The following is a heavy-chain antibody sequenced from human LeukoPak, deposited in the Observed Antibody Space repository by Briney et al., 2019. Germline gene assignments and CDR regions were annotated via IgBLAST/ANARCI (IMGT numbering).Heavy chain of an antibody. D-gene: IGHD3-10*01. J-gene: IGHJ4*02. Sequence: ASVKASDKASGYTFSIYGMSWVRQAPGQGLEWMGWISAYNGNTNYRQKLQGRVTMTTDTSTSTAYMDLRSLRSDDTAIYYCARDSPDGSGTYYKYSPYYWGQGTLVSVSS. CDR2: ISAYNGNT. CDR3: ARDSPDGSGTYYKYSPYY. CDR1: GYTFSIYG. V-gene: IGHV1-18*01.